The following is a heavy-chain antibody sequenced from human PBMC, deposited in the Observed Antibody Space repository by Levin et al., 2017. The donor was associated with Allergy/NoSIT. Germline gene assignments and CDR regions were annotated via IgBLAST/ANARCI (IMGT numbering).Heavy chain of an antibody. V-gene: IGHV3-23*01. J-gene: IGHJ4*02. D-gene: IGHD6-6*01. CDR3: AKTSPYSSSWDY. CDR1: GFTFSSYA. CDR2: ISGSSGST. Sequence: QAGGSLRLSCAASGFTFSSYAMSWVRQAPGKGLEWVSAISGSSGSTYYADSVKGRFTISRDNSKNTLYLQMNSLRAEDTAVYYCAKTSPYSSSWDYWGQGTLVTVSS.